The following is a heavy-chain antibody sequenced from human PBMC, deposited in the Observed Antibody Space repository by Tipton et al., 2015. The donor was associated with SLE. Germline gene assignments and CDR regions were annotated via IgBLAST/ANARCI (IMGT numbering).Heavy chain of an antibody. CDR1: GISISGGNYY. CDR2: MYSSGST. J-gene: IGHJ4*02. V-gene: IGHV4-61*02. CDR3: ARGLRADRSSHFDY. Sequence: TLSLTCTVSGISISGGNYYGSWIRQHAGSGLEWIGCMYSSGSTDYNPSLRSRVTISADTSKNQFSLKLRSVTAADTAVYYCARGLRADRSSHFDYWGQGTLATVSS. D-gene: IGHD3-22*01.